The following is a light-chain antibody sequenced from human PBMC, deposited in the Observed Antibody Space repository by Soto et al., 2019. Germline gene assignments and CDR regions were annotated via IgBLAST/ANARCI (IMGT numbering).Light chain of an antibody. CDR2: EVS. J-gene: IGLJ1*01. V-gene: IGLV2-14*01. CDR3: NSYTSSNTYV. Sequence: QSVLAQPASVSGSPGQAITLSCSGSSSDVGAHNFVSWYQHHPGKAPKLMIYEVSNRPSGVSNRFSGSKSGNTASLTISGLQAEDEADYYCNSYTSSNTYVFGSGTRVTV. CDR1: SSDVGAHNF.